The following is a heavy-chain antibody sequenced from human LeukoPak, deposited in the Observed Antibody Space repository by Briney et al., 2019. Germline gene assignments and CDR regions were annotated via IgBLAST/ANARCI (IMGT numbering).Heavy chain of an antibody. D-gene: IGHD3-22*01. J-gene: IGHJ4*02. Sequence: PGGSLRLSCAASGFIFSSYAMSWVRQAPGKGPQWVAGISGTGGSTYYADSLKGRFTISRDNSESTLYLQMNSLRAEDTALYYCAKPHYYDSGGYLFDSWGQGTLVTVSS. CDR3: AKPHYYDSGGYLFDS. V-gene: IGHV3-23*01. CDR1: GFIFSSYA. CDR2: ISGTGGST.